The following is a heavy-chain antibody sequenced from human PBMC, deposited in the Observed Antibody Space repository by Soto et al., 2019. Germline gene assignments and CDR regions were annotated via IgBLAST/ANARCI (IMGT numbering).Heavy chain of an antibody. J-gene: IGHJ4*02. CDR3: ARGDTTTPPSSP. V-gene: IGHV1-2*04. Sequence: GASVKVSCKASGYTFTGSYMHWVRQAPGQGLEWMGWINPNSGVTNYAQKFQGWVTLTRDTSISTAYMELTRLRSDDTAVYYCARGDTTTPPSSPWGQGTLVTVSS. CDR1: GYTFTGSY. CDR2: INPNSGVT.